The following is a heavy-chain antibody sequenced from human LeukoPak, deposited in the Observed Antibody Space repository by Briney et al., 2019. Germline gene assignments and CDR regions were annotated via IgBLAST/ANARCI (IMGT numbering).Heavy chain of an antibody. CDR3: AKTPSGSYAVDY. D-gene: IGHD1-26*01. Sequence: GGSLRLSCAASGFTFSLFAMSWVRQAPGKGLEWVSAIGASDGKTYYADSVKGRFTISRDNSKNTLYLQMNSLRAEDTAVYYCAKTPSGSYAVDYWGQGTLVTVSS. J-gene: IGHJ4*02. V-gene: IGHV3-23*01. CDR1: GFTFSLFA. CDR2: IGASDGKT.